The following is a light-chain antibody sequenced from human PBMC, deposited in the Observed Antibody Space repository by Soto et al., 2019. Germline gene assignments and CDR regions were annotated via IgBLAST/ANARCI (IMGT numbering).Light chain of an antibody. J-gene: IGKJ1*01. Sequence: DNQLTQSPSSLSAYLGDRVTITCRASLTTNIYLNWYQHSPGKAPRLLSYAASSLQSGVPSRCSGSGSGTYCTLTISSLQAEDFATYYWQQSYTAPPTFGQGTKVE. V-gene: IGKV1-39*01. CDR3: QQSYTAPPT. CDR1: LTTNIY. CDR2: AAS.